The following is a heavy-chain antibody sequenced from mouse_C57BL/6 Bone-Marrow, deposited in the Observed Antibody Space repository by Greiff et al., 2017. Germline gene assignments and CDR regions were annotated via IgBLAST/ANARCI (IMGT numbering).Heavy chain of an antibody. CDR2: IDPEDGET. Sequence: EVQLQQSGAELVQPGASVKLSCTASGFNIKDYYMYWVKQRTEQGLEWIGRIDPEDGETKYAPKFQGQATITADTSSNTAYLQLSSLTSEDTAIYYCAREGYCDDSNYYAMDYWGQGASVTAST. D-gene: IGHD1-1*01. CDR3: AREGYCDDSNYYAMDY. J-gene: IGHJ4*01. CDR1: GFNIKDYY. V-gene: IGHV14-2*01.